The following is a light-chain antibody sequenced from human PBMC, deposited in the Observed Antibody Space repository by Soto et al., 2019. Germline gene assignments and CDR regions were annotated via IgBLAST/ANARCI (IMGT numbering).Light chain of an antibody. CDR3: CSYENSVI. CDR1: DSDVGGYNY. J-gene: IGLJ2*01. Sequence: QSALTQPASVSGSPGQSITISCTGTDSDVGGYNYVSWYQQHPGKAPKLIIYGVTNRPSGVSNRFSGSKSGNTASLTISGLQADDEADYYCCSYENSVIFGGGTKLTVL. V-gene: IGLV2-14*01. CDR2: GVT.